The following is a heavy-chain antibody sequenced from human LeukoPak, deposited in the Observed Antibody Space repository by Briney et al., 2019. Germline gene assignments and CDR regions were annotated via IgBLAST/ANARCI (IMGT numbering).Heavy chain of an antibody. V-gene: IGHV3-11*05. D-gene: IGHD3-10*01. CDR1: GFTFSDYY. J-gene: IGHJ4*02. CDR3: ARVRSSGSPLDY. Sequence: GGSLRLSCAASGFTFSDYYMSWIRQAPGKGLEWVSYISKSSSSTNYADSVKGRFSISRDNAKNSLYLQLNSLTVEDTAVYYRARVRSSGSPLDYWGQGTLVTVSS. CDR2: ISKSSSST.